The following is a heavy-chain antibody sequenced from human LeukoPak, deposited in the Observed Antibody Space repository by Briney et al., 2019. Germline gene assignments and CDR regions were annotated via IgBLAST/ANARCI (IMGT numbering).Heavy chain of an antibody. CDR3: ARAGRVQLWLSYFDY. J-gene: IGHJ4*02. D-gene: IGHD5-18*01. CDR1: GYTFINYA. CDR2: ISAYNGNT. Sequence: ASVKVSCKASGYTFINYAFSWVRQAPGQGGEGMGWISAYNGNTNYAQKFQGRVTMTTDTSTSTAYMELRSLRSDDTAVFYCARAGRVQLWLSYFDYWGQGTLVTVSS. V-gene: IGHV1-18*01.